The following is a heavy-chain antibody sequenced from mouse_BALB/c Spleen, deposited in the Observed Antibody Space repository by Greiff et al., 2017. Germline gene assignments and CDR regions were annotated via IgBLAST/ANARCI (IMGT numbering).Heavy chain of an antibody. Sequence: QVQLQQPGAELVKPGASVKLSCKASGYTFTSYWMHWVKQRPGQGLEWIGYINPSTGYTEYNQKFKDKATLTADKSSSTAYMQLSSLTSEDSAVYYCARGDYVLVFDVWGAGTTVTVSS. V-gene: IGHV1-7*01. CDR2: INPSTGYT. CDR1: GYTFTSYW. J-gene: IGHJ1*01. D-gene: IGHD2-4*01. CDR3: ARGDYVLVFDV.